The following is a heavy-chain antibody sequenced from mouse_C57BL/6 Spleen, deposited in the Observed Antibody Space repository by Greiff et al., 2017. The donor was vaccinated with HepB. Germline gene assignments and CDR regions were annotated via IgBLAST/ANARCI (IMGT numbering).Heavy chain of an antibody. D-gene: IGHD5-1*01. CDR2: ISYSGST. J-gene: IGHJ4*01. Sequence: EVHLVESGPGMVKPSQSLSLTCTVTGYSITSGYDWHWIRHFPGNKLEWMGYISYSGSTNYNPSLKSRISITHDTSKNHFFLKLNSVTTEDTATYYCARGRSNYAMDYWGQGTSVTVSS. CDR3: ARGRSNYAMDY. V-gene: IGHV3-1*01. CDR1: GYSITSGYD.